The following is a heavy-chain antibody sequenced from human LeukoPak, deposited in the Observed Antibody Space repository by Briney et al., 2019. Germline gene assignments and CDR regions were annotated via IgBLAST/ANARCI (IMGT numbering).Heavy chain of an antibody. CDR2: ISAYNGNT. D-gene: IGHD6-13*01. V-gene: IGHV1-18*01. CDR3: ARLAAFDYYYMDV. CDR1: GYTFTRYV. J-gene: IGHJ6*03. Sequence: GASVNVSCKASGYTFTRYVISCVRQAPGQGLEGMGWISAYNGNTNYAQKIEGRVNMTTDTSTSTAYMELRSLRSDDTAVYYCARLAAFDYYYMDVWGKGTTVTVSS.